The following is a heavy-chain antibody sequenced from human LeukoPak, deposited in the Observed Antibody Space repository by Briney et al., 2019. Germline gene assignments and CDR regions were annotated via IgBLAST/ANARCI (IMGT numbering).Heavy chain of an antibody. J-gene: IGHJ4*02. V-gene: IGHV1-2*06. D-gene: IGHD2-2*01. CDR1: GYTFTGYY. CDR2: INPNSGGT. Sequence: ASVKVSCKASGYTFTGYYMHWVRQAPGQGLEWMGRINPNSGGTNYAQKFQGRVTMTRDTSISTAYMELSRLRSDDTAVYYCARDPQDIVVLPAAMGNDYWGQGTLVTVSS. CDR3: ARDPQDIVVLPAAMGNDY.